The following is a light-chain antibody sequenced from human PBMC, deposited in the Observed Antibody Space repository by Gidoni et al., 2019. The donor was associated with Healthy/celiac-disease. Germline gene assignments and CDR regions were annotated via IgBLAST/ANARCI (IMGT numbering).Light chain of an antibody. CDR1: QDISNY. Sequence: EIPVTQYPSSLSASVGDRVTITCQASQDISNYLDWYQQKPGKAPKLLIYDASNLETGVPSRFSGSGSGTDFTFTISSLQPEDIATYYCQQYDNLPLTFGGGTKVEIK. CDR2: DAS. J-gene: IGKJ4*01. V-gene: IGKV1-33*01. CDR3: QQYDNLPLT.